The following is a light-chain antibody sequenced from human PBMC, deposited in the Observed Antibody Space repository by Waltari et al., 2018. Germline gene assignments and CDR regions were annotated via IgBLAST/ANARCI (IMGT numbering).Light chain of an antibody. J-gene: IGKJ1*01. CDR2: GAS. CDR1: QSVSRS. Sequence: CRARQSVSRSLAWYQQKPGQAPRLLIYGASSRATGVPDRFSGSGSGTDFSLTISRLEPEDFAVYYCQHYVRLPVSFVQGTKVEIK. V-gene: IGKV3-20*01. CDR3: QHYVRLPVS.